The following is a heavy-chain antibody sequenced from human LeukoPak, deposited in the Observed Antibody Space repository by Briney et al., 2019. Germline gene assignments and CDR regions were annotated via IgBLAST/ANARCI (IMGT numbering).Heavy chain of an antibody. CDR3: ARGQINYDSSGYYYGYFQH. CDR2: IIPIFGTA. V-gene: IGHV1-69*05. Sequence: SVKVSCKASGGTFISYAISWVRQAPGQGLEWMGGIIPIFGTANYAQKFQGRVTITTDESTSTAYMELSSLRSEDTAVYYCARGQINYDSSGYYYGYFQHWGQGTLVTVSS. CDR1: GGTFISYA. J-gene: IGHJ1*01. D-gene: IGHD3-22*01.